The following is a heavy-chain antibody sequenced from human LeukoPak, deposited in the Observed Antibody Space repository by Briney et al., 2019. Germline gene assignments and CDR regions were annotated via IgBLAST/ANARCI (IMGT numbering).Heavy chain of an antibody. D-gene: IGHD5-12*01. CDR3: ARATSSYFYYMDV. CDR2: IYYSGST. CDR1: GGSISSSSYY. J-gene: IGHJ6*03. V-gene: IGHV4-39*07. Sequence: SETPSLTCTVSGGSISSSSYYWGWIRQPPGKGLEWIGSIYYSGSTYYNPSLKSRVTISVDTSKNQFSLKLSSVTAADTAVYYCARATSSYFYYMDVWDKGTTVTISS.